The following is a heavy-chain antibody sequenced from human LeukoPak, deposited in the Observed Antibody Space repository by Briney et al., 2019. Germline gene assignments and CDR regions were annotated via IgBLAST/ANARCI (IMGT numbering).Heavy chain of an antibody. V-gene: IGHV1-18*01. D-gene: IGHD4-17*01. CDR3: ARAGRDYGTSRYYYYYMDV. CDR1: GFTFITYG. J-gene: IGHJ6*03. CDR2: ISAYDGDT. Sequence: GASVKVSRKASGFTFITYGFGWVRQAPGQGLEWMGWISAYDGDTKYAQNLQGRVTMTTDTSTSTAYMELRSLRSDDTALYYCARAGRDYGTSRYYYYYMDVWGKGTTVTVSS.